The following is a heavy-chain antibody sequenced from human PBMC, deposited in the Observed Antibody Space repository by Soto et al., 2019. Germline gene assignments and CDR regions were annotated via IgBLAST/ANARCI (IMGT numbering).Heavy chain of an antibody. CDR2: INAFDDDT. V-gene: IGHV1-18*04. CDR1: AYTFTSYH. CDR3: ARNLYGRAFDI. Sequence: QAQLEQSGPEVKRPGASLKVSCKASAYTFTSYHISWVRQAPGQGLEWIGWINAFDDDTKYSQKFQDRVTMTAHRSTDTAYLDLRSLGSDDTAIYYCARNLYGRAFDIWGQGTMVTVSS. J-gene: IGHJ3*02. D-gene: IGHD2-8*01.